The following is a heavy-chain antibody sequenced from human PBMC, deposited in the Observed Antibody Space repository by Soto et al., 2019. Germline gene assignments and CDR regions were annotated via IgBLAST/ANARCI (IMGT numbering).Heavy chain of an antibody. Sequence: QVQLVESGGGVVQPGRSLRLSCAASGFTFSRHAMHWVRQAPVKGLEWVAVISYDGSEKYYADSVKGRFTISRDSSKNTLYLQMDSLGPEDTAVYYCAREVGGSSPPGWGQGTQVTVFS. CDR3: AREVGGSSPPG. CDR1: GFTFSRHA. J-gene: IGHJ4*02. V-gene: IGHV3-30-3*01. D-gene: IGHD6-6*01. CDR2: ISYDGSEK.